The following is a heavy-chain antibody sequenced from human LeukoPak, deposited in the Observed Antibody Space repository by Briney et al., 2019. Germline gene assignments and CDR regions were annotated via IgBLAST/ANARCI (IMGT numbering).Heavy chain of an antibody. CDR3: ARGMRYCSSTSCYAWSIDP. J-gene: IGHJ5*02. CDR2: IYYSGST. CDR1: GGSISSSSYY. Sequence: PSETLSLTCTVSGGSISSSSYYWGWLRQPPGKGLEWIGSIYYSGSTYYNPSLKSRVTISVGTSKNQFSLKLSSVTAADTAVYYCARGMRYCSSTSCYAWSIDPWGQGTLVTVSS. V-gene: IGHV4-39*01. D-gene: IGHD2-2*01.